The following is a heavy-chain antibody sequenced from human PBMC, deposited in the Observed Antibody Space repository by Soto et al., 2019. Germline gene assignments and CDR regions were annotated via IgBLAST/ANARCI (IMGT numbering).Heavy chain of an antibody. D-gene: IGHD2-2*01. CDR3: ARDGLVPAAPPFDY. J-gene: IGHJ4*02. CDR1: GYTFTIYG. Sequence: VASVTVSCKASGYTFTIYGSSWVRQAPGQGLEWMGWISAYNGNTNYAQKLQGRVTMTTDTSTSTAYMELRSLRSDDTAVYYCARDGLVPAAPPFDYWGQGTLVTVSS. CDR2: ISAYNGNT. V-gene: IGHV1-18*01.